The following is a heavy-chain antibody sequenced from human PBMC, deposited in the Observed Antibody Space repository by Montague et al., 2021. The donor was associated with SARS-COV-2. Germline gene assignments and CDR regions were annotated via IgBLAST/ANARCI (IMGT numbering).Heavy chain of an antibody. V-gene: IGHV4-59*01. CDR3: ARDLPPSSPSNPV. CDR1: GGSISSYY. D-gene: IGHD2-2*01. CDR2: IYYSGST. Sequence: SETLSLTCTVSGGSISSYYWSWIRQPPGKGLEWIGYIYYSGSTNYNPSLKSRVTISVDTSKNQFSLRLSSVTAADTAVYYCARDLPPSSPSNPVWGQGTLVTVSS. J-gene: IGHJ4*02.